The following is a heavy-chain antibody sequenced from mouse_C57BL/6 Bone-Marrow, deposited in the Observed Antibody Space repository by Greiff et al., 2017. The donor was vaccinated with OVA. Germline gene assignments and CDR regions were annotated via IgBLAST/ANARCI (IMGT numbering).Heavy chain of an antibody. CDR3: ARGWWLLLRGYYAMDY. CDR1: GYTFTSYW. V-gene: IGHV1-72*01. Sequence: QVQLQQPGAELVKPGASVKLSCKASGYTFTSYWMHWVKQRPGRGLEWIGRIDPNSGGTKYNEKFKSKATLTVDKPSSTAYMQLSSLTSEDSAVYYCARGWWLLLRGYYAMDYWGQGTSVTVSS. J-gene: IGHJ4*01. D-gene: IGHD2-3*01. CDR2: IDPNSGGT.